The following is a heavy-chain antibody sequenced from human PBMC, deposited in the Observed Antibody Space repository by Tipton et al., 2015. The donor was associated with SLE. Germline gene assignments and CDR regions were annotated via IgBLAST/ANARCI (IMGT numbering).Heavy chain of an antibody. CDR3: AKDESSGPVYYGMDV. Sequence: SLRLSCAASGFTFNSYRMNWVRQAPGMRLEWVAFIRYDGSNKYYADSVKGRFTISRDNSKNTLYLQMNSLRAEDTAVYYCAKDESSGPVYYGMDVWGQGTTVTVSS. CDR2: IRYDGSNK. J-gene: IGHJ6*02. V-gene: IGHV3-30*02. D-gene: IGHD3-22*01. CDR1: GFTFNSYR.